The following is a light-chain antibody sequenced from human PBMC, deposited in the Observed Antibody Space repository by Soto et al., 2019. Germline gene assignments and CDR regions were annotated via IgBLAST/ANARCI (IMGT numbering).Light chain of an antibody. Sequence: EIVFTQSPGTLPLSPGERATLSCRASQSVSSSYLAWYQQKPGQAPRLLIYGASSRATGIPDRFSGSGSGTDFTLTISRLEPEDFAVYYCQQYGSSSGLTFGGGTKVDIK. CDR3: QQYGSSSGLT. CDR1: QSVSSSY. V-gene: IGKV3-20*01. CDR2: GAS. J-gene: IGKJ4*01.